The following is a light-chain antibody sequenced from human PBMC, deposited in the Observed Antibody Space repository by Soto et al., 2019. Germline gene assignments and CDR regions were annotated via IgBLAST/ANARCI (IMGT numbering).Light chain of an antibody. CDR3: QQSYSAPYT. J-gene: IGKJ2*01. CDR1: QSISSY. Sequence: IQMTQSPSSLSASVGDRVTITCRASQSISSYLNWYQQKPGKAPKLLIYDVSSLQGGVPSGFSGSGSGTDFTLTISSLQPEDFATYYCQQSYSAPYTFGQGTKVEI. V-gene: IGKV1-39*01. CDR2: DVS.